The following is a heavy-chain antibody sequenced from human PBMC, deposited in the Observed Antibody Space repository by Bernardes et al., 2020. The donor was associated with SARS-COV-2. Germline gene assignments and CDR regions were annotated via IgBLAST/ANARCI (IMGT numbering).Heavy chain of an antibody. CDR3: ARDRLRFLEWHKALPPEFDY. CDR1: GFTFSSYS. J-gene: IGHJ4*02. D-gene: IGHD3-3*01. V-gene: IGHV3-48*02. CDR2: ISSSSSTI. Sequence: GGSLRLSCTASGFTFSSYSMNWVRQAPGKGLEWVSYISSSSSTIYYADSVKGRFTISRDNAKNSLYLQMNSLRDEDTAVYYCARDRLRFLEWHKALPPEFDYWGQGTLVTVSS.